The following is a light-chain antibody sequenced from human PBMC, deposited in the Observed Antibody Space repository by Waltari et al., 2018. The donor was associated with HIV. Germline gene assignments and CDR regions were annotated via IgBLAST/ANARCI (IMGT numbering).Light chain of an antibody. Sequence: SAGLTQDRVVSVALGQTVKITCQGDSLRNYSASWHQQKQGPAPLLVLYGTNDRPSGSPARFSGATSGNTASLTIADVQAEDEGDYYCNARDTSGNLLLFGGGTKLTVL. CDR2: GTN. CDR1: SLRNYS. J-gene: IGLJ2*01. CDR3: NARDTSGNLLL. V-gene: IGLV3-19*01.